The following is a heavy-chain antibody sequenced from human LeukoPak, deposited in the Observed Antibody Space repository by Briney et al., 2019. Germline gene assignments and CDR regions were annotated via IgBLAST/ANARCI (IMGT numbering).Heavy chain of an antibody. Sequence: SSETLSLTCTVSGGSISSSSYYWGWIRQPPGKGLEWIGSIYYSGSTYYNPSLKSLVTMSVDTSKNQSSLKLSSVTAADTAVYYCATNGRITIFGVVNQFFDYWGQGTLVTVSS. CDR2: IYYSGST. J-gene: IGHJ4*02. V-gene: IGHV4-39*01. CDR1: GGSISSSSYY. D-gene: IGHD3-3*01. CDR3: ATNGRITIFGVVNQFFDY.